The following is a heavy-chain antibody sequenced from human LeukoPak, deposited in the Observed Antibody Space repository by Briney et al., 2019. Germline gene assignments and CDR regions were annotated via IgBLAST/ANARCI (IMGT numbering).Heavy chain of an antibody. Sequence: SQTLSLTCTVSGGSTSSGSYYWSWIRQPAGKGLEWIGRIYTSGSTNYNPSLKSRVTISVDTSKNQFSLKLSSVTAADTAVYYCARSLGYCSSTSCPIYYYYYYYMDVWGKGTTVTVSS. D-gene: IGHD2-2*03. V-gene: IGHV4-61*02. J-gene: IGHJ6*03. CDR3: ARSLGYCSSTSCPIYYYYYYYMDV. CDR1: GGSTSSGSYY. CDR2: IYTSGST.